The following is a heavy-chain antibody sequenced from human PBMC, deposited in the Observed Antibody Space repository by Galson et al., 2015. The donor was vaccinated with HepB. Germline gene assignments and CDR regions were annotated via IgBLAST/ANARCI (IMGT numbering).Heavy chain of an antibody. V-gene: IGHV4-39*07. CDR2: IYYSGST. J-gene: IGHJ4*02. D-gene: IGHD3-22*01. CDR3: ARGSMIVGSMKG. Sequence: ETLSLTCTVSGGSISSSTYYWGWIRQPPGKGLEWIGSIYYSGSTYYNPSLKSRVTISVDTSKNQFSLKLSSVTAADTAVYYCARGSMIVGSMKGWGQGTLVTVSS. CDR1: GGSISSSTYY.